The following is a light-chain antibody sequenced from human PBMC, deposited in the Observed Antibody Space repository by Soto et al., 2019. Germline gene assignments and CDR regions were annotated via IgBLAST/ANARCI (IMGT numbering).Light chain of an antibody. V-gene: IGKV3D-20*01. CDR2: DTS. CDR1: QRVSGGL. CDR3: QHYGSSSS. Sequence: DIVLTQSPSTLSSSAGERATLYCGASQRVSGGLLAWYQQKPGLAPRLILYDTSFRATGIPHWFSGSRSAAAFTLTISRLDTDGFAVYYGQHYGSSSSFGQGTKVEIK. J-gene: IGKJ1*01.